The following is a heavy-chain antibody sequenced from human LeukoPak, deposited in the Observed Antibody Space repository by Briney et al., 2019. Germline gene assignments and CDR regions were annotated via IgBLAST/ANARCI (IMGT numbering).Heavy chain of an antibody. CDR3: ARDLINYYDRDWDYYYMDV. J-gene: IGHJ6*03. CDR1: GGTFSSYA. D-gene: IGHD3-22*01. V-gene: IGHV1-69*06. Sequence: AASVKVSCKASGGTFSSYAISWVRQAPGQGVEWMGGIIPIFGTANYAQKFQGRVTITADKSTSTAYMELSSLRSEDTAVYYCARDLINYYDRDWDYYYMDVWGKGTTVTVSS. CDR2: IIPIFGTA.